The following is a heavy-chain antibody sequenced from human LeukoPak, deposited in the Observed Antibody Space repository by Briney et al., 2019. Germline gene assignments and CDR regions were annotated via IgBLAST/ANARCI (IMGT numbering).Heavy chain of an antibody. J-gene: IGHJ5*02. CDR2: ISAYNGNT. CDR1: GYTFTSYG. D-gene: IGHD5-12*01. CDR3: ARDTPPKGATVNNWFDP. Sequence: ASVKVSCKASGYTFTSYGISWVRQAPGQGLEWMGWISAYNGNTNYAQKLQGRVTMTTDTSTSTAYMELRSLRSDDTAVYYCARDTPPKGATVNNWFDPWGQGTLVTVSS. V-gene: IGHV1-18*01.